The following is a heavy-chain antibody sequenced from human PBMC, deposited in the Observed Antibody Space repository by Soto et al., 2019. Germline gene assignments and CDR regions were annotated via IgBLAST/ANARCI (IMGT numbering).Heavy chain of an antibody. Sequence: EVHLLEAGGGLVQPGGSLRLSCVGSGYRFSEYAMAWIRQAPGKGLEWVTGVTSSAIPTSYADSVKGRFNITRNNSLNILYPPMDNLGADDTAVYYCAKSHDTSAYYLSIDTWGQGTPVTVSS. CDR1: GYRFSEYA. CDR3: AKSHDTSAYYLSIDT. CDR2: VTSSAIPT. J-gene: IGHJ5*02. V-gene: IGHV3-23*01. D-gene: IGHD3-22*01.